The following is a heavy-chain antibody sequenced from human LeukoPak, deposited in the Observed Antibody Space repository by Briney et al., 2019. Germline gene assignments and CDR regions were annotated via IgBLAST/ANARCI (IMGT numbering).Heavy chain of an antibody. CDR2: IYHSGST. CDR3: ARGAWGVATPGYYYYYYMDV. Sequence: SETLSLTCTVSGYSISSGYYWGWIRQPPGKGLEWIGSIYHSGSTYYNPSLKSRVTISVDTSKNQFSLKLSSVTAADTAVYYCARGAWGVATPGYYYYYYMDVWGKGTTVTVSS. V-gene: IGHV4-38-2*02. J-gene: IGHJ6*03. D-gene: IGHD5-12*01. CDR1: GYSISSGYY.